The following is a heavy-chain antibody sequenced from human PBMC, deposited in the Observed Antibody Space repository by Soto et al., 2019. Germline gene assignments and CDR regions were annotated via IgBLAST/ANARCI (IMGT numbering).Heavy chain of an antibody. V-gene: IGHV5-10-1*01. Sequence: PGASLTLSCQGSGYSFAGYWITWVRPKPGKGLEWMGRIDPSDSQTYYSPSFRGHVTISVTKSITTVFLQWSSLRASDTAMYYCARQIYDSDTGPNFQYYFDSWGQGTPVTGSS. CDR3: ARQIYDSDTGPNFQYYFDS. J-gene: IGHJ4*02. CDR2: IDPSDSQT. CDR1: GYSFAGYW. D-gene: IGHD3-22*01.